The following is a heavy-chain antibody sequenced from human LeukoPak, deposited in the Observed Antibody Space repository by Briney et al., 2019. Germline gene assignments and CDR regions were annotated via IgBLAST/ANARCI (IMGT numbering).Heavy chain of an antibody. CDR3: ARDSSGWYLR. J-gene: IGHJ4*02. Sequence: PGGSLRLSCAASGFTFSDYDMTWVRQAPGKGLEWVSIIRKSGSDTKYADSVRGRFTISRDNSKSTMYLQMNSLRAEDTAVYYCARDSSGWYLRWGQGTLVTVSS. D-gene: IGHD6-19*01. CDR2: IRKSGSDT. V-gene: IGHV3-23*01. CDR1: GFTFSDYD.